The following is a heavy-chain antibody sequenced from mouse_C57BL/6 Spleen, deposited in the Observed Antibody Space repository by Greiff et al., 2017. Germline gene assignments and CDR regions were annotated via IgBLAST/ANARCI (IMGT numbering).Heavy chain of an antibody. Sequence: QVQLQQSGAELVKPGASVKISCKASGYAFSSYWMNWVKQRPGKGPVWIGQIYPGDGDTTYNGKFKGKATLTADKSSSTAYLQLSSLTSEDSAVYFCARDYGSSYGFAYWGQGTLVTVSA. CDR2: IYPGDGDT. V-gene: IGHV1-80*01. J-gene: IGHJ3*01. D-gene: IGHD1-1*01. CDR3: ARDYGSSYGFAY. CDR1: GYAFSSYW.